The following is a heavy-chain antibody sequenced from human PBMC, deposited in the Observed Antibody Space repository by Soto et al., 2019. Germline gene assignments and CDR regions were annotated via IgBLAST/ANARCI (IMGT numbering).Heavy chain of an antibody. Sequence: GGSLRLSCAASGFTFDDYAMHWVRQAPGKGLEWVSGISWNSGSIGYADSVKGRFTISRDNAKNSLYLQMNSLRAEDTALYYCAEDIAAAGIGLGYYFDYWGQGTLVTVSS. CDR3: AEDIAAAGIGLGYYFDY. J-gene: IGHJ4*02. V-gene: IGHV3-9*01. CDR2: ISWNSGSI. CDR1: GFTFDDYA. D-gene: IGHD6-13*01.